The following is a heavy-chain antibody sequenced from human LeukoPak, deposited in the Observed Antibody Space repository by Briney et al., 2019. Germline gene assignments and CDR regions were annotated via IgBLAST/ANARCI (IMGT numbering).Heavy chain of an antibody. V-gene: IGHV3-21*05. J-gene: IGHJ4*02. Sequence: GGSLRLSCAASGFTFSSYEMNWVRQAPGKGLEWVSYISSSSSYIYYADSVKGRFTISRDNAKNSLYLQMNSLRAEDTAVYYCARDEGGSYFDYWGQGTLVTVSS. CDR2: ISSSSSYI. CDR1: GFTFSSYE. CDR3: ARDEGGSYFDY. D-gene: IGHD3-16*01.